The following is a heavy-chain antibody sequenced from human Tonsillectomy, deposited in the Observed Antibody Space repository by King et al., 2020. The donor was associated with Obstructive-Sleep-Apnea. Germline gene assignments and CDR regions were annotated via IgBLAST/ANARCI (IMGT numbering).Heavy chain of an antibody. CDR2: IYYSGST. CDR3: ARDLYYDSSGYPLGI. D-gene: IGHD3-22*01. Sequence: QLQESGPGLVKPSQTLYLTCTVSGGSISSGGYYWSWIRPHPGKGLEWIGYIYYSGSTYYNPSLKSRVTISVDTSKNQFSLKLSSVTAADTAVYYCARDLYYDSSGYPLGIWGQGTMVTVSS. V-gene: IGHV4-31*03. J-gene: IGHJ3*02. CDR1: GGSISSGGYY.